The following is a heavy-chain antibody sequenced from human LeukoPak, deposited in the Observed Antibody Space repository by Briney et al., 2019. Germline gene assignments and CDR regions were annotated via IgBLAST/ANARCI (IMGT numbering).Heavy chain of an antibody. CDR2: ISAGSSTT. Sequence: PGGSLRLSCAASGFSFNMFSMNWVRQAPGKGLEWISYISAGSSTTYYADSVKGRFTISRDNDRKTLYLQMNSLKGEDTAVYFCTRGGVEPTRGTDCFLAWGQGTLVTVSS. V-gene: IGHV3-48*01. CDR3: TRGGVEPTRGTDCFLA. D-gene: IGHD2-21*02. J-gene: IGHJ4*02. CDR1: GFSFNMFS.